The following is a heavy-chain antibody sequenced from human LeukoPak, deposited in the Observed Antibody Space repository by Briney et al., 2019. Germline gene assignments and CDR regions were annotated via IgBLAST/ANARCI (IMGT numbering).Heavy chain of an antibody. CDR1: GFTFSSYA. CDR3: ARESPVAATGRSWFDS. Sequence: GVSLRLSCAASGFTFSSYAMSWVRQAPGKGLEWVSAISGSGGSTYYADSVKGRFTISRDNSKNTLYLQMNSLRAEDTALYYCARESPVAATGRSWFDSWGQGTLVTVSS. D-gene: IGHD6-13*01. J-gene: IGHJ5*01. V-gene: IGHV3-23*01. CDR2: ISGSGGST.